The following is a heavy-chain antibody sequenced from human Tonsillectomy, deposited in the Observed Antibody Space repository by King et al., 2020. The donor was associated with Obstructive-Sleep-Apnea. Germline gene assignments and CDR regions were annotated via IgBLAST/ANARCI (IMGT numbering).Heavy chain of an antibody. J-gene: IGHJ6*02. D-gene: IGHD6-13*01. V-gene: IGHV3-21*01. Sequence: VQLVESGGGLVKPGGSLRLSCAASGFTFSSYSMNWVRQAPGKGLEWVSSISSSSSYIYYADSVKGRFTISRDNAKNSLYLQMNSLRAEDTAVYYCAREGSSWYNYGMDVWGQGTTVTVS. CDR1: GFTFSSYS. CDR3: AREGSSWYNYGMDV. CDR2: ISSSSSYI.